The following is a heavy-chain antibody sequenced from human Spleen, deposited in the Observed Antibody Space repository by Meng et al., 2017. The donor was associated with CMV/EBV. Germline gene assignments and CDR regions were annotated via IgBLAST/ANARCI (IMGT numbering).Heavy chain of an antibody. V-gene: IGHV3-21*01. CDR3: ASLYGSGSYYPFDAFDI. Sequence: GGSLRLSCAASGFTFSNYWMTWVRQAPGEGLEWVSSISSSSSYIYYADSVKGRFTISRDNAKNSLYLQMNSLRAEDTAVYYCASLYGSGSYYPFDAFDIWGQGTMVTVSS. D-gene: IGHD3-10*01. CDR2: ISSSSSYI. CDR1: GFTFSNYW. J-gene: IGHJ3*02.